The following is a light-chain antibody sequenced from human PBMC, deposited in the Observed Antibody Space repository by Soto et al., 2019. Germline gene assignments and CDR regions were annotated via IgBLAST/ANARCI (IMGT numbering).Light chain of an antibody. J-gene: IGKJ1*01. CDR2: GAS. V-gene: IGKV3-20*01. CDR1: QSVGSSY. CDR3: QQYGSSPST. Sequence: EIVLTQSPSTLSLSPGESATLSCRASQSVGSSYLAWYRQKPGQAPRLLIYGASSRATGIPDRFSGGGSGTDFTPTISRLEPEDFAVYYCQQYGSSPSTFGQGTKVEIK.